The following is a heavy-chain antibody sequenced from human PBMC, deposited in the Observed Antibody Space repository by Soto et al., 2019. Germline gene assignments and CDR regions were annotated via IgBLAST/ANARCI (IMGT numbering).Heavy chain of an antibody. CDR1: GDAVSSGSYY. Sequence: SETLSLTCNVSGDAVSSGSYYWTWVRQPPGKGLEWIGNIYYSGTTNYNPSLQNRVTISIDTSKNQYSLKLASVTAADAALYYCARDIRGYSRALDYRGKGTQVTVSS. J-gene: IGHJ4*02. CDR3: ARDIRGYSRALDY. V-gene: IGHV4-61*01. D-gene: IGHD5-12*01. CDR2: IYYSGTT.